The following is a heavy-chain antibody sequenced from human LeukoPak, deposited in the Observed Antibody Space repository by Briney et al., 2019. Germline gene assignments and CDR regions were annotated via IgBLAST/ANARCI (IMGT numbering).Heavy chain of an antibody. J-gene: IGHJ4*02. V-gene: IGHV1-69*02. D-gene: IGHD1-7*01. CDR2: IIPILGIA. CDR1: GYTFTGYY. Sequence: ASVKVSCKASGYTFTGYYMHWVRQAPGQGLEWMGRIIPILGIANYAQKFQGRVTITADRSTSTAYMELSSLRSEDTAVYYCARSRLDPVGYNWNYDVLVLDYWGQGTLVTVSS. CDR3: ARSRLDPVGYNWNYDVLVLDY.